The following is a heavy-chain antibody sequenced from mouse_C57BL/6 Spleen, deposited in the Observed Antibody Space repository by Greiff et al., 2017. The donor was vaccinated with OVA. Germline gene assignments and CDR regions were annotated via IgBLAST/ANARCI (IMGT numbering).Heavy chain of an antibody. CDR3: ARRGDGYYQAWFAY. V-gene: IGHV1-82*01. D-gene: IGHD2-3*01. Sequence: QVQLQQSGPELVKPGASVKISCKASGYAFSSSWMNWVKQRPGKGLEWIGRIYPGDGDTNYNGKFKGKATLTADKSSSTAYMQLSSLTSEDSAVYFCARRGDGYYQAWFAYWGQGTLVTVSA. J-gene: IGHJ3*01. CDR2: IYPGDGDT. CDR1: GYAFSSSW.